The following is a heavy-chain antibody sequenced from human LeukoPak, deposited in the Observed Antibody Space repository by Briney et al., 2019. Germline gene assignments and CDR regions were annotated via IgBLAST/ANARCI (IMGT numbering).Heavy chain of an antibody. CDR2: IYHSGST. D-gene: IGHD2-2*01. V-gene: IGHV4-34*01. CDR1: GGSFSGYY. Sequence: SETLSLTCAVYGGSFSGYYWSWIRQPPGKGLEWIGSIYHSGSTYYNPSLKSRVTISVDTSKNQFSLKLSSVTAADTAVYYCARESANTSCFSYWGQGTLVTVSS. CDR3: ARESANTSCFSY. J-gene: IGHJ4*02.